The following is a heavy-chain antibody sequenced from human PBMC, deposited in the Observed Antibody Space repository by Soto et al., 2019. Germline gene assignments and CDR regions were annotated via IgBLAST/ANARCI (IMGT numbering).Heavy chain of an antibody. V-gene: IGHV4-59*01. CDR1: DDSISFFY. J-gene: IGHJ4*02. CDR2: IYYSGST. Sequence: SETLSLTCTVSDDSISFFYWSWIRQPPGKGLEWIGYIYYSGSTNYNPSLKSRVTISVDTSKNQFSLKLSSVTAADTAVYYCASSPGDPLFDYWGQGTLVTVSS. CDR3: ASSPGDPLFDY. D-gene: IGHD3-16*01.